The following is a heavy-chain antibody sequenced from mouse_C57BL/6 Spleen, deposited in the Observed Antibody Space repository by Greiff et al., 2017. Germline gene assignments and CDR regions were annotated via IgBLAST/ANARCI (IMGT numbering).Heavy chain of an antibody. J-gene: IGHJ2*01. V-gene: IGHV1-77*01. CDR2: IDPGSGST. CDR3: ARNWDGGYYFDY. CDR1: GYTFTDYY. Sequence: QVQLQQSGAELVKPGASVKISCKASGYTFTDYYINWVKQRPGQGLEWIGNIDPGSGSTYYNEKFKGKATLTADKSSSTAYMQLSSLTSEDSAVYFCARNWDGGYYFDYWGQGTTLTVSS. D-gene: IGHD4-1*01.